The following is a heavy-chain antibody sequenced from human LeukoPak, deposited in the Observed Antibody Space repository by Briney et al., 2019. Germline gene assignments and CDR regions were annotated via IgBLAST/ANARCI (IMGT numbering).Heavy chain of an antibody. V-gene: IGHV3-30*02. CDR3: AKAEDSSSWYGDY. Sequence: PGGSLRLSCAASGFTFSSYGMHWVRQAPGKGLEWVAFIRYDGSNEFYVDSVKGRFTISRDNSKNTLYLQMNSLRAEDTAVYYCAKAEDSSSWYGDYWGQGTLVTVSS. J-gene: IGHJ4*02. D-gene: IGHD6-13*01. CDR2: IRYDGSNE. CDR1: GFTFSSYG.